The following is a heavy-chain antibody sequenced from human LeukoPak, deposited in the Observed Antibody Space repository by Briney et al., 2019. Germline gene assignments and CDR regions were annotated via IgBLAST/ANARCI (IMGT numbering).Heavy chain of an antibody. CDR1: GFTFSDYY. J-gene: IGHJ4*02. CDR2: ISSSGSTI. D-gene: IGHD2-21*02. CDR3: ASGPFHGSSNCGGDCHQFDY. V-gene: IGHV3-11*01. Sequence: GGSLRLSCAASGFTFSDYYMSWIRQAPGKGLEWVSYISSSGSTIYYADSVKGRFTISRDNAKNSLYLQMNSLRAEDTAVYYCASGPFHGSSNCGGDCHQFDYWGQGTLVTVSS.